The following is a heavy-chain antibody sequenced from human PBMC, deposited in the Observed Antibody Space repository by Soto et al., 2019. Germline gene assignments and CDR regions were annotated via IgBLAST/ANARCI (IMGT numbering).Heavy chain of an antibody. CDR2: IYYSGST. Sequence: TSETLSLTCTVSGGSISSSSYYWGWIRQPPGKGLEWIGSIYYSGSTYYNPSLKSRVTISVDTSKNQFSLKLSSVTAADTAVYYCARLFYGDYAHFDYWGQGTLVTVSS. D-gene: IGHD4-17*01. CDR3: ARLFYGDYAHFDY. V-gene: IGHV4-39*01. CDR1: GGSISSSSYY. J-gene: IGHJ4*02.